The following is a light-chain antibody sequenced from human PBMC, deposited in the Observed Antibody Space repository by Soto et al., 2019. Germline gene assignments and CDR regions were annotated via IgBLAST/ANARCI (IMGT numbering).Light chain of an antibody. V-gene: IGKV2-28*01. CDR1: QSLLHRNGYNY. CDR3: MQALQTPIT. J-gene: IGKJ5*01. CDR2: LGS. Sequence: DIVMTQFPLSLPVTPGEPASISCRSSQSLLHRNGYNYLDWYLQKPGQSPQLLIYLGSSRASGVPDRFSGSESGTDFTLNISRVEAEDVGIYYCMQALQTPITLGQGTRLEIK.